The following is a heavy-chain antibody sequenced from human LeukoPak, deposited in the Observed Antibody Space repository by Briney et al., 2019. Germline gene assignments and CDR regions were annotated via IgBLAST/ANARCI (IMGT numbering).Heavy chain of an antibody. V-gene: IGHV4-39*01. Sequence: SETLSLTCTVSGGSISSSSYYWGWIRQPPGKGLEWIGSIYYSGSTYYNPSLKSRVTISVDTSKNQFSLKLSSVTAADTAVYYCASSTWDLFDYWGQGTLVTVSS. J-gene: IGHJ4*02. CDR3: ASSTWDLFDY. CDR1: GGSISSSSYY. D-gene: IGHD6-13*01. CDR2: IYYSGST.